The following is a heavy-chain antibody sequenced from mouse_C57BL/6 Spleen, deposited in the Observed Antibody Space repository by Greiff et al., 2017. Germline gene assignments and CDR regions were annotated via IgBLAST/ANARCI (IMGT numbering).Heavy chain of an antibody. Sequence: QVHVKQPGAELVKPGASVKMSCKASGYTFNSYWITWVKQRPGQGLEWIGDIYPGRCSTNYNEKFKSKATLTIDTSSSAAYMQLSSLTSEDSAFYYCARYLYSNYYVDYWGQGTTLTVSS. CDR3: ARYLYSNYYVDY. V-gene: IGHV1-55*01. D-gene: IGHD2-5*01. CDR1: GYTFNSYW. CDR2: IYPGRCST. J-gene: IGHJ2*01.